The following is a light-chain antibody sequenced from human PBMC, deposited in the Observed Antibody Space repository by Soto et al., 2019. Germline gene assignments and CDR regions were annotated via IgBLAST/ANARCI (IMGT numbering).Light chain of an antibody. CDR1: QSVLYSSNNKNY. CDR2: GAS. CDR3: QQYYISPPT. V-gene: IGKV4-1*01. J-gene: IGKJ1*01. Sequence: DIVMTQSPDSLAVSLGERATINCKSSQSVLYSSNNKNYLAWYQQKPGQPPKLLIYGASTRESGVPDRFSGSGSGIDFTLTISSLRAEDVALYYCQQYYISPPTFGQGTKVEIK.